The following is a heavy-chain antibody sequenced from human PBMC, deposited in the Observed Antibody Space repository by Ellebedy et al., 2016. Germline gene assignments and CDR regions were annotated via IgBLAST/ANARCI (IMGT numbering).Heavy chain of an antibody. D-gene: IGHD2-2*01. Sequence: ASVKVSCKASGYTFTGYYMHWVRQAPGQGLEWMGIINPSGGSTSYAQKFQGRVTMTRDTSTSTVYMELSSLRSEDTAVYYCARGEYCSSTSCYEGDWFDPWGQGTLVTVSS. V-gene: IGHV1-46*01. J-gene: IGHJ5*02. CDR2: INPSGGST. CDR1: GYTFTGYY. CDR3: ARGEYCSSTSCYEGDWFDP.